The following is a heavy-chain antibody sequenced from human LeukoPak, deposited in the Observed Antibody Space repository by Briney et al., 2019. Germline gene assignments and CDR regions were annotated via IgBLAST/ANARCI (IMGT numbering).Heavy chain of an antibody. V-gene: IGHV3-7*03. CDR1: GFTFSSYW. Sequence: GGSLRLSCAASGFTFSSYWMNWARQAPGKGLEWVASINHNGNVNYYVDSVKGRFTISRDNSKNTLYLQMNSLRAGDTAVYYCAKVSGSGGTKYQPFDYWGQGTLVTVSS. CDR2: INHNGNVN. J-gene: IGHJ4*02. CDR3: AKVSGSGGTKYQPFDY. D-gene: IGHD2-15*01.